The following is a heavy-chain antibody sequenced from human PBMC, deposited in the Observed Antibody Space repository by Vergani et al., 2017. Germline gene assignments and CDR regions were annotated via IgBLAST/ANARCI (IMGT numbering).Heavy chain of an antibody. CDR3: ARVNTETNGHLYYYYYRDV. CDR1: GGSFTSYH. CDR2: IDHTGRP. J-gene: IGHJ6*03. D-gene: IGHD4-11*01. V-gene: IGHV4-34*01. Sequence: QVQLQQWGGGLLKPSETLSLTCVVNGGSFTSYHWTWIRQSPGEGLEWVGDIDHTGRPNYNPSLKSRLTMSVDKSRNPFSLTLNSVTATDTAIYFCARVNTETNGHLYYYYYRDVWVEGTAVTVS.